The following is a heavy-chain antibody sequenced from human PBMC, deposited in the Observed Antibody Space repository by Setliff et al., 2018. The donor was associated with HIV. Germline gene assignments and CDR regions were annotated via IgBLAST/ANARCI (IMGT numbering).Heavy chain of an antibody. D-gene: IGHD3-16*02. CDR2: IYYSGST. J-gene: IGHJ4*02. Sequence: SETLSLTCSLSGGSISSYYWSWIRQTPGKGLEWIGDIYYSGSTIYNPSLKSRVPISVDMPKKQFSLKMNSVTAADKAVYYGARVGDIGYFDYWGQGTLVTVSS. CDR1: GGSISSYY. V-gene: IGHV4-59*01. CDR3: ARVGDIGYFDY.